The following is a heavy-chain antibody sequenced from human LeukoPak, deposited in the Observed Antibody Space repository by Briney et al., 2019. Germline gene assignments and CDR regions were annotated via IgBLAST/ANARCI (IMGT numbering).Heavy chain of an antibody. CDR1: GFTFSSYA. V-gene: IGHV3-30*04. J-gene: IGHJ6*02. CDR2: ISYDGSNK. D-gene: IGHD1-26*01. Sequence: PGGSLRLSCAASGFTFSSYAMHWVRQAPGKGLEWVAVISYDGSNKYYADSVKGRFTISRDNSKNTLYLQMNSLKPEDTALYYCAKDVGATLSYGMDAWGQGTTVTVSS. CDR3: AKDVGATLSYGMDA.